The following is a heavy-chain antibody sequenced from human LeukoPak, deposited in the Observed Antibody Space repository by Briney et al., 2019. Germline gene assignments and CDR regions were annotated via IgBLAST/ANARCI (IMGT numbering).Heavy chain of an antibody. CDR3: ARDYYGSGSYHTCFDY. J-gene: IGHJ4*02. CDR2: ITSSSSYI. D-gene: IGHD3-10*01. V-gene: IGHV3-21*01. CDR1: GFTFSSYS. Sequence: GGSLRLSCAASGFTFSSYSMNWVRQAPGKGLEWVSSITSSSSYIYYADSVRGRFTISRDNAKNSLHLQMNSLRAEDTAVYYCARDYYGSGSYHTCFDYWGQGTLVTVST.